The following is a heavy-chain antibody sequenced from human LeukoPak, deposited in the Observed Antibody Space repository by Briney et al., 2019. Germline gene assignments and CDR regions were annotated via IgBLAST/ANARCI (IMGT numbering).Heavy chain of an antibody. CDR3: ARDKAADGDRFDS. V-gene: IGHV1-69*01. CDR1: GGSFSSYA. Sequence: SVKVSCKASGGSFSSYAISWVRQAPGQGLEWMGGIIPIFGTANYAQKFQGRVTITADESTSTAYMELSSLRSEDTAVYYCARDKAADGDRFDSWGPGTLVTVSP. J-gene: IGHJ4*02. D-gene: IGHD6-25*01. CDR2: IIPIFGTA.